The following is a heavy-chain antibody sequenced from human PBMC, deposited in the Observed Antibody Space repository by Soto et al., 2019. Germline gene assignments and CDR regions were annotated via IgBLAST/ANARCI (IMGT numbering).Heavy chain of an antibody. Sequence: QLQLQESGPGLVKPSETLSLTCTVSGGSISSSTYYWGWIRQLPGQGLEWIGNIYYGGSPYYNPSPKSRVTVSVDTSKNQFSLKLSSVTAADTAVYYCARQSGSGYYTVAYWGQGTLVTVSS. CDR2: IYYGGSP. J-gene: IGHJ4*02. CDR1: GGSISSSTYY. CDR3: ARQSGSGYYTVAY. D-gene: IGHD3-22*01. V-gene: IGHV4-39*01.